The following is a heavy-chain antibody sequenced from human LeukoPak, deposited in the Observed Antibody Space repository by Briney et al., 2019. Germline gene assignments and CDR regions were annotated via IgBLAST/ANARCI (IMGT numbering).Heavy chain of an antibody. CDR1: GYTFTSYY. V-gene: IGHV1-46*01. CDR2: INPSGGST. CDR3: ASDLYYYDSSGYYRD. D-gene: IGHD3-22*01. J-gene: IGHJ4*02. Sequence: GASVKVSCKASGYTFTSYYMHWVRQAPGQGLEWMGIINPSGGSTSYAQKFQGRVTITADESTSTAYMELSSLRSEDTAVYYCASDLYYYDSSGYYRDWGQGTLVTVSS.